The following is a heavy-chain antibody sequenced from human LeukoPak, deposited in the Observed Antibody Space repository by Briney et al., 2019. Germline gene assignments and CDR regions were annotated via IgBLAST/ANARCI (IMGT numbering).Heavy chain of an antibody. D-gene: IGHD2-15*01. CDR2: IGPTADT. V-gene: IGHV3-13*01. Sequence: GGSLRLSCTASGFTFSRYDMHWVRQATGKGLEWVSAIGPTADTYYADSVRGRFTISRENAKNPLYLQMNNLRPGDTGVYYCARDACSAGRCYHDYWGQGTLVTVSS. CDR3: ARDACSAGRCYHDY. J-gene: IGHJ4*02. CDR1: GFTFSRYD.